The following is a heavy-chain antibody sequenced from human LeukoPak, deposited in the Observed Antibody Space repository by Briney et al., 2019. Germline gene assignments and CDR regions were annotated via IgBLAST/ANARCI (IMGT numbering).Heavy chain of an antibody. V-gene: IGHV3-11*01. CDR3: ARDPGSGYEEHFDY. J-gene: IGHJ4*02. Sequence: LSLTCTVSGGSINSYYMSWIRQAPGKGLEWVSYISSSGSTMYYTDSVKGRFTISRDNAKDSLYLQMNSLRAEDTAVYYCARDPGSGYEEHFDYWGQGTLVTVSS. CDR1: GGSINSYY. D-gene: IGHD5-12*01. CDR2: ISSSGSTM.